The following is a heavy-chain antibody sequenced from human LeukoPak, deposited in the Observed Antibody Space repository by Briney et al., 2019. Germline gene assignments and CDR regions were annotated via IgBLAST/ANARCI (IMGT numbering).Heavy chain of an antibody. CDR3: ARMSSSSWFVCDY. V-gene: IGHV3-7*01. Sequence: QPGGSLRLSCAASGFTFSSYWMTWVRQVPGKRLEWVANIKQDGSERYYVDSVTGRFAISRDNAKNSLYLQMNSLRAEDTAVYYCARMSSSSWFVCDYWGQGTLVTVSS. D-gene: IGHD6-13*01. J-gene: IGHJ4*02. CDR1: GFTFSSYW. CDR2: IKQDGSER.